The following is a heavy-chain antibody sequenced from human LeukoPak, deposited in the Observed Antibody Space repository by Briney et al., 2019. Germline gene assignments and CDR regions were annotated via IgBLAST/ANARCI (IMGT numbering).Heavy chain of an antibody. Sequence: PGGSLRLSCVVSGFTFSSDWMTWVRQAPGKGLEWVANIKEDGSESYYVDSVKGRFTISRDNTKNSLYLQMNSLRAEDTAVYYCARLSRDPWRFDYWGQGTLVSVSS. J-gene: IGHJ4*02. CDR1: GFTFSSDW. D-gene: IGHD2/OR15-2a*01. V-gene: IGHV3-7*03. CDR3: ARLSRDPWRFDY. CDR2: IKEDGSES.